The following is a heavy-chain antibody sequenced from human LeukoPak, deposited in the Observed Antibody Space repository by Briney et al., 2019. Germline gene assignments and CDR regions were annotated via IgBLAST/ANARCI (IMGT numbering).Heavy chain of an antibody. CDR3: AKRGGYDYGSHFDS. J-gene: IGHJ4*02. Sequence: GGSLRLSCTTSGFTFSTYGMAWVRQAPGKGLEWVSSISGSGAKTNYAGSVKGRLTISRDSSNNTLYLRMDSLRAEDTAVYFCAKRGGYDYGSHFDSWGQGTQVSVSS. D-gene: IGHD5-18*01. V-gene: IGHV3-23*01. CDR2: ISGSGAKT. CDR1: GFTFSTYG.